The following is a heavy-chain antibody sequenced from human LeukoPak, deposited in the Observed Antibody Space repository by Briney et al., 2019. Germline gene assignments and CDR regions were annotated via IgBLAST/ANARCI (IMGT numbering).Heavy chain of an antibody. CDR3: AREGAYSSGWYDSWSYFDY. D-gene: IGHD6-19*01. CDR2: TYYRSKWYN. CDR1: GDSVSSNSAA. V-gene: IGHV6-1*01. Sequence: SQTLSLTCAISGDSVSSNSAAWNWIRQSPSRGLEWLGRTYYRSKWYNDYAVSVKSRITINPDTSKNQFSLQLNPVTPEDTAVYYCAREGAYSSGWYDSWSYFDYWGQGTLVTVSS. J-gene: IGHJ4*02.